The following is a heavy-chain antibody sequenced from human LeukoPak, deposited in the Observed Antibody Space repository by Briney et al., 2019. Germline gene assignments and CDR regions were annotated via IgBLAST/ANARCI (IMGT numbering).Heavy chain of an antibody. CDR3: ARDKILGATLFDC. J-gene: IGHJ4*02. Sequence: GGSLRLSCAASGFTFSSYTMSWVRQAPGKGLEWVANIKQDGSEKYYVDSVKGRSTISRDNAKNSLYLQMNSLRAGDTAVYYCARDKILGATLFDCWGQGTLVTVSS. D-gene: IGHD2/OR15-2a*01. V-gene: IGHV3-7*01. CDR2: IKQDGSEK. CDR1: GFTFSSYT.